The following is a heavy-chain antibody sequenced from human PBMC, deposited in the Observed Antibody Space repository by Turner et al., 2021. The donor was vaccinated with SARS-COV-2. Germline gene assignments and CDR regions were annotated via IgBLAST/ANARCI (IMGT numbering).Heavy chain of an antibody. Sequence: QLQLQESGPGLVRPSETLSLTYTVSGDSISSSNYYWGWIRQPPGKGLEWIASISYSGTTYYNPSLRSRVTISVDTSRNQFSLKLSSVTAADTGIYYCARHRPNSSGWYYYGMDVWGQGTTVTVSS. V-gene: IGHV4-39*01. CDR3: ARHRPNSSGWYYYGMDV. J-gene: IGHJ6*02. D-gene: IGHD6-19*01. CDR1: GDSISSSNYY. CDR2: ISYSGTT.